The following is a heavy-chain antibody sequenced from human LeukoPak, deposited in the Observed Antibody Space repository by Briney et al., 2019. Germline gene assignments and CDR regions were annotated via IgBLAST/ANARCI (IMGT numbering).Heavy chain of an antibody. J-gene: IGHJ1*01. V-gene: IGHV3-23*01. CDR1: GFTFGSYG. D-gene: IGHD3-22*01. CDR2: ITPNADRT. CDR3: AIMHGYYDGSGYWVQ. Sequence: GGSLRLSCTASGFTFGSYGMSWVRQAPGKGLEWVSFITPNADRTSYADSVEGRFTISRDNPRNTLYMQMNSLRDEDTALYYCAIMHGYYDGSGYWVQWGQGTLVTVSS.